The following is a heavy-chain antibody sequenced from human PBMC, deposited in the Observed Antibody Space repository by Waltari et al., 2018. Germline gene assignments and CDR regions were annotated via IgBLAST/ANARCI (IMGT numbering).Heavy chain of an antibody. D-gene: IGHD6-6*01. Sequence: QVQLQQWGAGLLKPSETLSLTCAVYGGSFSGYYWRWIRQPPGKGLEWIGEINHSGSTNYNPSLKSRVTISVDTSKNQFSLKLSSVTAADTAVYYCARARRASIAALRGFDYWGQGTLVTVSS. CDR2: INHSGST. J-gene: IGHJ4*02. CDR1: GGSFSGYY. V-gene: IGHV4-34*01. CDR3: ARARRASIAALRGFDY.